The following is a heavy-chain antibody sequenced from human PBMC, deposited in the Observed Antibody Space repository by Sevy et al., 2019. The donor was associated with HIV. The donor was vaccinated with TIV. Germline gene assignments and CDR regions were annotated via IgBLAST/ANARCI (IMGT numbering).Heavy chain of an antibody. Sequence: GGSLRLSCAASGFIFNDYWMHWVRQAPGKGLEWVANINEHGSTNYYLDSVKGRFTMSRDNTKNSFFLQMNSLGVDDTAVYYCARAIGAGAAYWGQGTPVTVSS. CDR3: ARAIGAGAAY. CDR1: GFIFNDYW. J-gene: IGHJ4*02. CDR2: INEHGSTN. V-gene: IGHV3-7*03. D-gene: IGHD6-13*01.